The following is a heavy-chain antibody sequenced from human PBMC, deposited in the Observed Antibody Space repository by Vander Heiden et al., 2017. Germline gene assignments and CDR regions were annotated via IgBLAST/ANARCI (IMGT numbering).Heavy chain of an antibody. CDR2: IKSKTDCGAT. D-gene: IGHD3-22*01. CDR3: TTELYYYDSSGYYYDY. CDR1: GFTFSNGW. V-gene: IGHV3-15*01. Sequence: EVQLVESGGGLVKPGGSLRLSCAASGFTFSNGWVSWVRQAPGKGLEWVGRIKSKTDCGATDYAAPVKGRFTISRDDSKNTLYLQMNSLKTEDTAVYYCTTELYYYDSSGYYYDYWGQGTLVTVSS. J-gene: IGHJ4*02.